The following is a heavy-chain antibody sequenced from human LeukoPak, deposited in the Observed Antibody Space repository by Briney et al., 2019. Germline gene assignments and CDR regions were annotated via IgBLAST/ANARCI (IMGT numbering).Heavy chain of an antibody. CDR1: GFTFSSHA. CDR3: ARTFNGFDPTFDY. Sequence: GGSLGLSCAASGFTFSSHAMNWGRQVPGKGLVWVSTISADGDGPHYADSVKGRFTISRDNSKNTPFLQMNSLRDGDTAVYFCARTFNGFDPTFDYWGQGTLVTVSS. J-gene: IGHJ4*02. D-gene: IGHD6-25*01. CDR2: ISADGDGP. V-gene: IGHV3-23*01.